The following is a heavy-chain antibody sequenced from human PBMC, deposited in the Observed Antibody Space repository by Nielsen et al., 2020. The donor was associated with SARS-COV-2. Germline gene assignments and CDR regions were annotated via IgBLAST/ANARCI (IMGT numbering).Heavy chain of an antibody. CDR3: ARSFDWLLYGMDV. J-gene: IGHJ6*02. D-gene: IGHD3-9*01. Sequence: GESLKISCAASGFTFSSYGMHWVRQAPGKGLEWVAVIWYDGSNKYYADSVKGRFTISRDNSKNTLYLQMNSLRAEDTAVYYCARSFDWLLYGMDVWGQGTTVTVSS. CDR1: GFTFSSYG. V-gene: IGHV3-33*01. CDR2: IWYDGSNK.